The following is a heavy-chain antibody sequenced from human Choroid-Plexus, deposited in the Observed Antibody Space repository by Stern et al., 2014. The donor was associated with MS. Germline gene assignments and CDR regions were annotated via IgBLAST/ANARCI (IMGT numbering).Heavy chain of an antibody. J-gene: IGHJ5*02. CDR1: GFTFGRCA. Sequence: MQLVESGGGVVQPGRPLRLYCVASGFTFGRCAMHWVRQAPGKGLEGVAGVSYDGSNKYYADSVKGRFTISRDNSQNTLYMQMSSLRPEDTAVYYCAKDRQYLTYFFDHWGQGSLVTVSS. V-gene: IGHV3-30*18. CDR2: VSYDGSNK. CDR3: AKDRQYLTYFFDH. D-gene: IGHD2/OR15-2a*01.